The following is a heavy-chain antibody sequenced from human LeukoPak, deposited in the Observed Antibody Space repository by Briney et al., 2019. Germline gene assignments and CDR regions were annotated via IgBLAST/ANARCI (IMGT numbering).Heavy chain of an antibody. CDR1: GGSFSGYY. V-gene: IGHV4-34*01. Sequence: SKTLSLTCAVYGGSFSGYYWSWIRQPPGKGLEWIGEINHSGSTNYNPSLKSRVTISVDTSKNQFSLKLSSVTAADTAVYYCARGKYCSSTSCPRYFDYWGQGTLVTVSS. CDR2: INHSGST. CDR3: ARGKYCSSTSCPRYFDY. D-gene: IGHD2-2*01. J-gene: IGHJ4*02.